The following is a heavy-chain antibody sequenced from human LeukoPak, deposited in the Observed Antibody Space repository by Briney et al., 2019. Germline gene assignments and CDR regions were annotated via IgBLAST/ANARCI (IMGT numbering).Heavy chain of an antibody. Sequence: SETLSLTCTVSGGSISSYYWTWIRQPAGQGLEWIGRIYTGGSTNYNPSLKSRVTMSVDTSKNQFSLKLSSVTAADTAMYYCARLGSSSCPDCNYWGQGTLVTVSS. CDR1: GGSISSYY. CDR3: ARLGSSSCPDCNY. CDR2: IYTGGST. D-gene: IGHD6-13*01. J-gene: IGHJ4*02. V-gene: IGHV4-4*07.